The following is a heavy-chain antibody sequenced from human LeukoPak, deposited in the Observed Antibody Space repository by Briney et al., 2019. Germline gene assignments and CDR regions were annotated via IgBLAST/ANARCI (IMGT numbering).Heavy chain of an antibody. CDR1: GFIFSNYA. CDR2: IRGNAGTT. Sequence: GGTLRLSCAASGFIFSNYAMIWVRQAPGKGLEWVSSIRGNAGTTYYADSVRGRFTISRDNSKNTLYLQMNSLRAEDTAIYYCAKDLVTGSLDYWGQGTLATVSS. D-gene: IGHD3-10*01. J-gene: IGHJ4*02. CDR3: AKDLVTGSLDY. V-gene: IGHV3-23*01.